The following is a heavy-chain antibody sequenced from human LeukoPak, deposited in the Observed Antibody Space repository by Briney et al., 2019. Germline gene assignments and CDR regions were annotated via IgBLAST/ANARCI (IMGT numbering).Heavy chain of an antibody. D-gene: IGHD2-21*02. J-gene: IGHJ4*02. CDR2: FYYSGST. Sequence: PSETLSLTCTVSGGSISSYYWSWIRQPPGKGLEWIGYFYYSGSTKYNPSLKSRVTMSGDTSKNQLSLKLRSVTAADTAMYYCARHRFASAVILDYWGQGDPVTVSS. CDR1: GGSISSYY. V-gene: IGHV4-59*08. CDR3: ARHRFASAVILDY.